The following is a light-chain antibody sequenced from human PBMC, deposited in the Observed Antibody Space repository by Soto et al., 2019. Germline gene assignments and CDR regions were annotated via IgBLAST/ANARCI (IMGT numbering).Light chain of an antibody. CDR1: DSNIGNNY. Sequence: QSFLTQPPSVSAAPGQKVTISCSGSDSNIGNNYVSWYQQLPGTAPKLLIYENNKRPSGIPDRISGSKSGTSATLGITGLQTGDEADFYCGTWDSSLSAGVFGTGTKV. CDR3: GTWDSSLSAGV. CDR2: ENN. J-gene: IGLJ1*01. V-gene: IGLV1-51*01.